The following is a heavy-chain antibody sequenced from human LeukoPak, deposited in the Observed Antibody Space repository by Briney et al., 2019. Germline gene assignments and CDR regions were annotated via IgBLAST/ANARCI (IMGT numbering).Heavy chain of an antibody. Sequence: RASVKVSCKASGYTFTSYYMHWVRQAPGQGLEWMGIINPSGGSTSYAQKFQGRVTMTRDMSTSTVYMELSSLRSEDTAVYYCARASITMVRGIGSGYMDVWGKGTTVTVSS. CDR3: ARASITMVRGIGSGYMDV. CDR2: INPSGGST. V-gene: IGHV1-46*01. D-gene: IGHD3-10*01. CDR1: GYTFTSYY. J-gene: IGHJ6*03.